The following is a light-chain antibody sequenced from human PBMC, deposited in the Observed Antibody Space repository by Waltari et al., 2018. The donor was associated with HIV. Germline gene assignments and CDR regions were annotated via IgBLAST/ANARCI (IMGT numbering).Light chain of an antibody. CDR2: EVS. Sequence: QSALTQPASVSGSPGQSITISCTGTSSDVGGYNYVSWYQQHPGKAPKLLISEVSNRPSGVSFRFTGSKSGNTASLTISGLQAADEADYYCSSYTSVTTLDVFGTGTKVTVL. V-gene: IGLV2-14*01. CDR1: SSDVGGYNY. CDR3: SSYTSVTTLDV. J-gene: IGLJ1*01.